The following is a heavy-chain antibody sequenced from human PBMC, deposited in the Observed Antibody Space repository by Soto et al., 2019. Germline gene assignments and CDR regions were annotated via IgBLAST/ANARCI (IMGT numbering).Heavy chain of an antibody. CDR1: GYTFTSYG. CDR2: ISAYNGNT. D-gene: IGHD2-15*01. J-gene: IGHJ4*02. V-gene: IGHV1-18*01. Sequence: ASVKVSCKASGYTFTSYGISWVRQAPGQGLEWMGWISAYNGNTNYAQKLQGRVTMTTDTSTSTAYMELRSLRSDDTAVYCCARGVGRELVVPPDYWGQGTLVTVSS. CDR3: ARGVGRELVVPPDY.